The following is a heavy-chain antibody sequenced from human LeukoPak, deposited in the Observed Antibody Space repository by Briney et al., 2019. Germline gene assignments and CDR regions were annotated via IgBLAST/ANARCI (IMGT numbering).Heavy chain of an antibody. Sequence: GESLKISCKGSGYSFTSYWIGWVRQMPGKGLEWMGIIYPGDSDTRYSPSFQGQVTISADKSISTAYLQWSSLKASDTAMYYCARRMWSGYSHDAFDIWGQGTMVTVSS. V-gene: IGHV5-51*01. CDR2: IYPGDSDT. CDR1: GYSFTSYW. D-gene: IGHD3-3*01. J-gene: IGHJ3*02. CDR3: ARRMWSGYSHDAFDI.